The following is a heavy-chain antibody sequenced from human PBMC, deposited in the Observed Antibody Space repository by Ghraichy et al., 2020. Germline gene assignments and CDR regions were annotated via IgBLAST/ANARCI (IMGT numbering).Heavy chain of an antibody. V-gene: IGHV1-3*01. CDR3: AREGGSSGWYENFDY. CDR1: GYTFTSYA. CDR2: INAGNGNT. Sequence: ASVQVSCKASGYTFTSYAMHWVRQAPGQRLEWMGWINAGNGNTKYSQKFQGRVTITRDTSASTAYMELSSLRSEDTAVYYCAREGGSSGWYENFDYWGQGTLVTVSS. D-gene: IGHD6-19*01. J-gene: IGHJ4*02.